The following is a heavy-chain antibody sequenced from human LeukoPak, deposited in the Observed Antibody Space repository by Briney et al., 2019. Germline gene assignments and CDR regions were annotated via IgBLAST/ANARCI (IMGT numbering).Heavy chain of an antibody. CDR3: ARVPEEYSSSWFDP. CDR2: IYYSGST. CDR1: GGSISSYY. J-gene: IGHJ5*02. V-gene: IGHV4-59*01. Sequence: SETLSLTCTVSGGSISSYYWSWIRQPPGEGLEWIGYIYYSGSTNYNPSLKSRVTISVDTSKNQFSLKLSSVTAADTAVYYCARVPEEYSSSWFDPWGQGTLVTVSS. D-gene: IGHD6-6*01.